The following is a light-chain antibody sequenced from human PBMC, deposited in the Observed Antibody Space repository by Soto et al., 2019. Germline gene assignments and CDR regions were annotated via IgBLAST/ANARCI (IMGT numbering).Light chain of an antibody. CDR1: SSNIGAGYD. V-gene: IGLV1-40*01. Sequence: QLVLTQPPSVSGAPGQRVTISCTGSSSNIGAGYDVHWYQQVPGTAPKLLMYDNNKRPSGVPDRFSGSKSGTSASLAITGLQAEDEADYYCQSYDSSLSGSGVFGGGTKLTVL. CDR3: QSYDSSLSGSGV. CDR2: DNN. J-gene: IGLJ2*01.